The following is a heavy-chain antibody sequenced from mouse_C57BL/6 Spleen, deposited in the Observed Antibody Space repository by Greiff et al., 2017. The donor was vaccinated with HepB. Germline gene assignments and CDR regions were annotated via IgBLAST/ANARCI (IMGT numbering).Heavy chain of an antibody. D-gene: IGHD2-1*01. J-gene: IGHJ1*03. CDR3: ARTYGNYVYWYFDV. Sequence: VQLQQSGPELVKPGASVKISCKASGYAFSSSWMNWVKQRPGKGLEWIGRIYPGDGDTNYNGKFKGKATLTADKSSSTAYMQLSSLTSEDSAVYFCARTYGNYVYWYFDVWGTRTTVTVSS. V-gene: IGHV1-82*01. CDR1: GYAFSSSW. CDR2: IYPGDGDT.